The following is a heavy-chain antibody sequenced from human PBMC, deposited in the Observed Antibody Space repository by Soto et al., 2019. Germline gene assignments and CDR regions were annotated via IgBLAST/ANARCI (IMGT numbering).Heavy chain of an antibody. V-gene: IGHV4-31*03. CDR3: ARDWNYYGMDV. Sequence: LSLTCTVSGGSISSGGYYWSWIRQHPGKGLEWIGYIYYSGSTYYNPSLKSRVTISVDTSKNQFSLKLSSVTAADTAVYYCARDWNYYGMDVWGQGTTVTVSS. D-gene: IGHD3-3*01. J-gene: IGHJ6*02. CDR1: GGSISSGGYY. CDR2: IYYSGST.